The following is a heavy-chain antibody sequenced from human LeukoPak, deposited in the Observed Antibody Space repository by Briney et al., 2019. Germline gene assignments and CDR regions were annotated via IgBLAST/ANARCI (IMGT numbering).Heavy chain of an antibody. V-gene: IGHV1-69*13. J-gene: IGHJ4*02. D-gene: IGHD2-15*01. CDR2: IIPIFGTA. CDR3: ASNYCSGGSCYPIDY. CDR1: GDTFSSYA. Sequence: ASVKVSCKASGDTFSSYAISWVRQAPGQGLEWMGGIIPIFGTANYAQKFQGRVTITADESTSTAYMELSSLRSEDTAVYYCASNYCSGGSCYPIDYWGQGSLVTVSS.